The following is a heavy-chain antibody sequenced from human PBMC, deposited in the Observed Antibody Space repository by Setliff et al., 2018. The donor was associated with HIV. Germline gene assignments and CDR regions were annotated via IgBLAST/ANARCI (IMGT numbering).Heavy chain of an antibody. CDR1: GDIFNNNA. Sequence: SVKVSCKASGDIFNNNAINWVRQAPGQGLEWMGRIIPIFGMANYARKFQGRVTITADKSTSTAYLELSSLTYDDTAIYYCARGDFDLWGRGTLVTVSS. CDR3: ARGDFDL. J-gene: IGHJ2*01. CDR2: IIPIFGMA. V-gene: IGHV1-69*04. D-gene: IGHD2-21*01.